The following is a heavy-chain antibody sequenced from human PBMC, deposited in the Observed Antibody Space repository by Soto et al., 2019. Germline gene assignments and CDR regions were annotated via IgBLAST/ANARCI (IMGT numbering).Heavy chain of an antibody. Sequence: EVQLVESGGGLVKPGGSLRLSCAASGFTFSSYSMNWVRQAPGKGLEWVSSISSSSSYIYYADSLKGRFTISRDNAKNSLYLQMNSLRAEDMAVYYCARDWYDGDYASYYLDYWGQGTLVTVSS. CDR3: ARDWYDGDYASYYLDY. CDR2: ISSSSSYI. J-gene: IGHJ4*02. D-gene: IGHD4-17*01. V-gene: IGHV3-21*01. CDR1: GFTFSSYS.